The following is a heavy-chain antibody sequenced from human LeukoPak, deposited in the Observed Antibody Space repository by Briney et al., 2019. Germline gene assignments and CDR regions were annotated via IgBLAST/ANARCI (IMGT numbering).Heavy chain of an antibody. Sequence: SETLSLTCTVSGGSISSYYWSWIRQPPGKGLEWIGYIYYSGSTNYNLSLKSRVTISVDTSKNQFSLKLSSVTAADTAVYYCAREGGYFSSTSCLDLFDYWGQGTLVNVSS. CDR1: GGSISSYY. CDR3: AREGGYFSSTSCLDLFDY. CDR2: IYYSGST. D-gene: IGHD2-2*01. J-gene: IGHJ4*02. V-gene: IGHV4-59*01.